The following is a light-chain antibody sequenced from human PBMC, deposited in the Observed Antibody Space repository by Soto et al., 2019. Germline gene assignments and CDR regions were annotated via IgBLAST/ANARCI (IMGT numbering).Light chain of an antibody. CDR1: QSVSTSY. CDR2: GAS. J-gene: IGKJ2*01. Sequence: EIVLTQSPGTLSLSPGERATLSCRASQSVSTSYLAWYQQKPGQTPRLLIYGASSRATGIPDRFSGSGSGTDFTLTIIRLEPEDFAVYYCHQYGGSPPSTFGQGTKLEIK. CDR3: HQYGGSPPST. V-gene: IGKV3-20*01.